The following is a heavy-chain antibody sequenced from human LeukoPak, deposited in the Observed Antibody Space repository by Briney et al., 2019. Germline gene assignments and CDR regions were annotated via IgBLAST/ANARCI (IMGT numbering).Heavy chain of an antibody. CDR3: ARDPGPYDFWSGYQYYFDY. V-gene: IGHV1-18*01. D-gene: IGHD3-3*01. CDR2: ISAYNGNT. CDR1: GYTFTSYG. Sequence: ASVKVSCKASGYTFTSYGISWVRQAPGQGLEWMGWISAYNGNTNYAQKLQGRVTMTTDTSTSTAYMELRSLRSDDTAVYYCARDPGPYDFWSGYQYYFDYWGQGTLVTVSS. J-gene: IGHJ4*02.